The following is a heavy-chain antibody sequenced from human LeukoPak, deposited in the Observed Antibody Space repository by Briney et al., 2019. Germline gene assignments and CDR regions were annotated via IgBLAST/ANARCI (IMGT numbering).Heavy chain of an antibody. D-gene: IGHD4-17*01. CDR1: GGSFSGYY. V-gene: IGHV4-34*01. CDR2: INHSGST. J-gene: IGHJ6*02. Sequence: SETLSLTCAVYGGSFSGYYWSWIRQPPGKGLEWIGEINHSGSTNYNPSLKSRVTISVDTSKNQFSLKLSSVTAADTAVYYCARWGPTGHYYYYYGMDVWGQGTTVTVPS. CDR3: ARWGPTGHYYYYYGMDV.